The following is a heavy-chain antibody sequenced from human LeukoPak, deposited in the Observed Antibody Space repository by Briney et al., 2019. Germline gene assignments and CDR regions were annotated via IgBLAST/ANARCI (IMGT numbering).Heavy chain of an antibody. D-gene: IGHD6-19*01. CDR1: GGSISSSNW. J-gene: IGHJ4*02. V-gene: IGHV4-4*02. CDR2: IYHSGST. CDR3: ARDLSPRIAVAGPRDY. Sequence: SETLSLTCAVSGGSISSSNWWSWVRQPPGKGLEWIGEIYHSGSTNYNPSLKSRVTISVDKSKNQFSLKLSSVTAADTAVYYCARDLSPRIAVAGPRDYWGQGTLVTVSS.